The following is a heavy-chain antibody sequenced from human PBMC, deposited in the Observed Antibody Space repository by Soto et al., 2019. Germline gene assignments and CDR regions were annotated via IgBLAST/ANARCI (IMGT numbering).Heavy chain of an antibody. CDR2: ISWNSGSI. Sequence: QPGGSLRLSCAASGFTFDDYAMHWVRQAPGKGLEWVSGISWNSGSIGYADSVKGRFTISRDNAKNSLYLQMNSLRAEDTALYYCAKAPLGGWSGYSPTNWSDPWGQGTLVTVSS. CDR3: AKAPLGGWSGYSPTNWSDP. CDR1: GFTFDDYA. V-gene: IGHV3-9*01. D-gene: IGHD3-3*01. J-gene: IGHJ5*02.